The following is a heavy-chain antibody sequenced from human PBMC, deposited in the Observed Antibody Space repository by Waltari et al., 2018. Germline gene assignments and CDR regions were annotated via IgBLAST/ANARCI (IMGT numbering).Heavy chain of an antibody. CDR3: ARTVKPYWYFDL. CDR2: FSGSGGST. V-gene: IGHV3-23*01. D-gene: IGHD4-4*01. J-gene: IGHJ2*01. Sequence: EVQLLESGGGLVQPGGSLRLSCAASGFTFSNYAMTWVRQAPGKGLGWVSAFSGSGGSTYYADSVKGRFTISRDNSKNTLYLEMNSLRAEDTAVYYCARTVKPYWYFDLWGRGTLVTVSS. CDR1: GFTFSNYA.